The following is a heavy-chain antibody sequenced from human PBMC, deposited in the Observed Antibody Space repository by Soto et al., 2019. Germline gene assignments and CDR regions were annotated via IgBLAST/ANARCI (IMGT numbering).Heavy chain of an antibody. CDR1: GFSLSTSGMC. D-gene: IGHD5-18*01. V-gene: IGHV2-70*01. CDR3: ARSFTAMALYYFDY. Sequence: SGPTLVNPTQTLTLTCTFSGFSLSTSGMCVSWIRQPPGKALEWLALIDWDDDKYYSTSLKTRLTISKDTSKNQVVLTMTNMDPVDTATYYCARSFTAMALYYFDYWGQGTLVTVSS. J-gene: IGHJ4*02. CDR2: IDWDDDK.